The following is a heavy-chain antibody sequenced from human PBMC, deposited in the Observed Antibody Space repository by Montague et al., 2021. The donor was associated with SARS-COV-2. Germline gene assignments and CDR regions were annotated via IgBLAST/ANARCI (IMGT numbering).Heavy chain of an antibody. J-gene: IGHJ5*01. Sequence: SETLSLTCGVSGGSISDNNWWSWVRQSPETGLEWIGEISLGGHTDYNPSLKSRVTISLDKSKNQFSLKLTSVTAAGTAVYYCARDIWEPEVRSRGWFDPWGQGILVTVSS. CDR3: ARDIWEPEVRSRGWFDP. D-gene: IGHD1-26*01. CDR1: GGSISDNNW. CDR2: ISLGGHT. V-gene: IGHV4-4*02.